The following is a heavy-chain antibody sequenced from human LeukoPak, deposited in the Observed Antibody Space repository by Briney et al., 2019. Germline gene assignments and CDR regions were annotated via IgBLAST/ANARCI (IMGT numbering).Heavy chain of an antibody. D-gene: IGHD2-2*01. CDR2: INPSGGST. Sequence: ASVKVSCKASGYTFTSYYMHWVRQAPGQGLEWMGIINPSGGSTSYAQKFQGRVTMTRDTSTSTVYMELSSLRSEDTAVYYCARSPIFLSYCSSTSCYRAFDIWGQGTMVTVSS. V-gene: IGHV1-46*01. CDR3: ARSPIFLSYCSSTSCYRAFDI. J-gene: IGHJ3*02. CDR1: GYTFTSYY.